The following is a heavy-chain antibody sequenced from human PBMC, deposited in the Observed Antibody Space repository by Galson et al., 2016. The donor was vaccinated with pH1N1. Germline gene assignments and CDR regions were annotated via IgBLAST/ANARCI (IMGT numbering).Heavy chain of an antibody. Sequence: SLRLSCAASGFTFRAKWMTWVRQAPGKGLEWVANITPDGSQTFYVTSVKGRFTISRDNAKNSLHLEMNSLRAEDTATYYCASCGHYNFDNWGQGAPVTVSS. V-gene: IGHV3-7*01. CDR3: ASCGHYNFDN. CDR1: GFTFRAKW. CDR2: ITPDGSQT. J-gene: IGHJ1*01. D-gene: IGHD3-9*01.